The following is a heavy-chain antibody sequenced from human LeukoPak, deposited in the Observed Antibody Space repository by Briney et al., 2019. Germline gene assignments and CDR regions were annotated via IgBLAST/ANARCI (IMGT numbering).Heavy chain of an antibody. J-gene: IGHJ4*02. CDR3: ARGQYFDF. V-gene: IGHV1-18*01. CDR2: ISAYNGST. Sequence: ASVKVSCKASGYTLTSYSISWVRQAPGQGLEWMGWISAYNGSTDLAQKLQGRVTMTTDTSTSTAYMELRSLRSDDTAVYYCARGQYFDFWGQGALVTVSS. CDR1: GYTLTSYS.